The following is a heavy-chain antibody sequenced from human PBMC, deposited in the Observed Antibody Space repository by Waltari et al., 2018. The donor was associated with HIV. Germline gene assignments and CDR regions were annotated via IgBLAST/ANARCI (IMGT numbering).Heavy chain of an antibody. CDR1: GYSFANYW. Sequence: EVQLVQSGAEVKKPGESLKISCKGSGYSFANYWIGWVRQMPGKGLEWMGIIYPGDSETSYSPSFQGQVTISADKSINTAYLQWSSLKASDTAMYYCARRAYHGSGSLSDYYFEYWGQGTLVTVSS. CDR2: IYPGDSET. J-gene: IGHJ4*02. D-gene: IGHD3-10*01. V-gene: IGHV5-51*03. CDR3: ARRAYHGSGSLSDYYFEY.